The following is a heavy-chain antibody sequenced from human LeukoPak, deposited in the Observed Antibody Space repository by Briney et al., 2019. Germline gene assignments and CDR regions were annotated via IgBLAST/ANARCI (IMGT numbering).Heavy chain of an antibody. Sequence: SETLSLTCTVSGGSISSYYWSWVRQLAGKGLEWIGHIYASGVTKSNPSLKSRVTMSIDTSTNQFSLKVSSVTAADSAVYYCAREGATPASYYYAMDVWGLGTTVTVSS. D-gene: IGHD4/OR15-4a*01. CDR2: IYASGVT. CDR1: GGSISSYY. CDR3: AREGATPASYYYAMDV. J-gene: IGHJ6*02. V-gene: IGHV4-4*07.